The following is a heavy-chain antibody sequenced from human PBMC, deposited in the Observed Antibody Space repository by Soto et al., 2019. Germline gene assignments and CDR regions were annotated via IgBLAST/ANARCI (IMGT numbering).Heavy chain of an antibody. V-gene: IGHV1-8*01. CDR3: ARGSLSGYYFDAFDI. J-gene: IGHJ3*02. CDR2: MNPNRGNT. CDR1: GYTFTSYD. D-gene: IGHD3-22*01. Sequence: ASVKVSCKASGYTFTSYDSNWVRQATGQGLEWMGWMNPNRGNTGYAQKFQGRVTMTRNTCISTAYMELSSVRSEDTAVYYCARGSLSGYYFDAFDIWGHGTMVTYSS.